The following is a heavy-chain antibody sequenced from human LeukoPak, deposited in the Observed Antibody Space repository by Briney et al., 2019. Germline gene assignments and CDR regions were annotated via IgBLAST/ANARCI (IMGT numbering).Heavy chain of an antibody. CDR2: ISYDGSNK. CDR1: GFTFSSYG. V-gene: IGHV3-30*18. Sequence: GGSLRLPCAASGFTFSSYGMSWVRQAPGKGLEWVAVISYDGSNKYYADSVKGRFTISRDNSKNTLYLQMNSLRAEDTAVYYCAKVGVVSSWYLYYFDYWGQGTLVTVSS. D-gene: IGHD6-13*01. CDR3: AKVGVVSSWYLYYFDY. J-gene: IGHJ4*02.